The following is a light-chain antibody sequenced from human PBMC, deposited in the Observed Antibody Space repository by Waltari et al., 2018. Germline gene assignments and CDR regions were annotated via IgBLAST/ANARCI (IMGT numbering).Light chain of an antibody. CDR3: ISYAVTTTLL. CDR2: DVK. V-gene: IGLV2-14*03. Sequence: QSVLTQPAVSGSPGQSITISCTGTRSDVGGYDYVSWYQQQPGKAPKLIIYDVKNRPSGVSHRFSASKSGETASLTISGLQAENEADYYCISYAVTTTLLFGGGTKLTVL. J-gene: IGLJ2*01. CDR1: RSDVGGYDY.